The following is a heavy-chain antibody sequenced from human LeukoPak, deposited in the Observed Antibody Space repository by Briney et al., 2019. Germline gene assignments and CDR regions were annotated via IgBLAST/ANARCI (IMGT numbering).Heavy chain of an antibody. CDR1: GFTFSSYS. Sequence: GGSLRLSCAASGFTFSSYSMNWVRQAPGKGLEWVSSISSSSSYIYYADSVKGRFTISRDNAKNSLYLQMNSLRAEDTAVYYCARRGYDSSGQDAFDIWGQGTMVTVSS. V-gene: IGHV3-21*01. J-gene: IGHJ3*02. CDR3: ARRGYDSSGQDAFDI. D-gene: IGHD3-22*01. CDR2: ISSSSSYI.